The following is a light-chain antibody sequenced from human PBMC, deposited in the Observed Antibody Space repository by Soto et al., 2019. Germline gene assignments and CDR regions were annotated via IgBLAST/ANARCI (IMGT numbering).Light chain of an antibody. CDR3: QQYNNWPLT. V-gene: IGKV3-15*01. CDR1: QSIGNN. CDR2: DAS. J-gene: IGKJ4*01. Sequence: EILMTQSPGTLSVSPGERATLSCRASQSIGNNLAWYQQKPGQTPRLLVFDASTRATGFPPRFSGSGSGTEFTLTIGSLQSEDFAVYYCQQYNNWPLTFGGGTKVDIK.